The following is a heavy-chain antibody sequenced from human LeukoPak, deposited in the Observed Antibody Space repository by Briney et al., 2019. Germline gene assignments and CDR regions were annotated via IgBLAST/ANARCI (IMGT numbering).Heavy chain of an antibody. V-gene: IGHV2-5*02. CDR2: VYWDDDK. CDR1: GFSLSASGAG. J-gene: IGHJ4*02. Sequence: SGPTLVNPTQTLTLTCTFSGFSLSASGAGVGWIRQPPGKALEWLALVYWDDDKRYSPSLKSRLTITKDSSKNQVVLTMTNMDPVDTGTYYCAHRRTVGMTTGGFDYWGQGTLVTVSS. D-gene: IGHD2-8*02. CDR3: AHRRTVGMTTGGFDY.